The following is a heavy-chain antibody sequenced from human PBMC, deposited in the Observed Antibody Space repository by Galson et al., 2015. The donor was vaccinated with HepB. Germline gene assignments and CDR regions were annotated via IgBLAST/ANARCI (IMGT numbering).Heavy chain of an antibody. CDR3: ARPLSVFGVDLDY. J-gene: IGHJ4*02. CDR1: GYTFTSYS. Sequence: SVKVSCKASGYTFTSYSMNWVRQAPGQGLEWMGIINPSGGSTSYAQKFQGRVTMTRDTSTSTVYMELSSLRSEDTAVYYCARPLSVFGVDLDYWVQGTLVTDSS. D-gene: IGHD3-3*01. CDR2: INPSGGST. V-gene: IGHV1-46*03.